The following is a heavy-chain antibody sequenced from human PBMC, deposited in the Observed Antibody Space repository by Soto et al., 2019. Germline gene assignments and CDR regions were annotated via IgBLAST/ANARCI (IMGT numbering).Heavy chain of an antibody. CDR3: ARVRIAGAGPTPYYYYGMDV. CDR1: GYTFTSYG. J-gene: IGHJ6*02. CDR2: ISAYNGNT. D-gene: IGHD6-19*01. V-gene: IGHV1-18*04. Sequence: ASVKVSCKASGYTFTSYGISWVRQAPGQGLEWMGWISAYNGNTNYAQKLQGRATMTTDTSTSTAYMELRSLKSDDTAVYYCARVRIAGAGPTPYYYYGMDVWGQGTMVTVSS.